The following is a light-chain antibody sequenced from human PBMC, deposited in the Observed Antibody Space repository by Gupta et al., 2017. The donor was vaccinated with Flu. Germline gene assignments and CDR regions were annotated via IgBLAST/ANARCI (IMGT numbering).Light chain of an antibody. CDR1: QSVGSSY. V-gene: IGKV3-20*01. Sequence: DIVLTQTPGTLSLSPGERATLFCRASQSVGSSYLAWYQQKPGQAPRLLIYGASSRATGTPDRFSGSGSGTDFTLTITRLEPEDYAMYYCQQYGGSFRLTFGGGTKVEIK. CDR2: GAS. CDR3: QQYGGSFRLT. J-gene: IGKJ4*01.